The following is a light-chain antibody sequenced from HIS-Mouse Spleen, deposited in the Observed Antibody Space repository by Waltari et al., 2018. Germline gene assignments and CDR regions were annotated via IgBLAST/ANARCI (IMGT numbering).Light chain of an antibody. V-gene: IGLV2-11*01. CDR1: SSDVGGCTY. J-gene: IGLJ2*01. CDR3: CSYAGSYTLV. Sequence: QSALTQPRSVSGSPGQSVTIHCTGTSSDVGGCTYVSWYPQRPGKAPTLMIYDVSKLPSGVPDRFSGSKSGNTASLTISGLQAEDEADYYCCSYAGSYTLVFGGGTKLTVL. CDR2: DVS.